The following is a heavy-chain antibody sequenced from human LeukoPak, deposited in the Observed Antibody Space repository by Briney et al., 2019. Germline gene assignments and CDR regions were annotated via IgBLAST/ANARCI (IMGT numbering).Heavy chain of an antibody. V-gene: IGHV1-69*06. CDR1: GGTFSSHA. CDR2: IIPIFGTA. Sequence: GASVKVSCKASGGTFSSHAISWVRQAPGQGLEWMGGIIPIFGTANYAQKFQGRVTITADKSTSTAYMELSSLRSEDTAVYYCARVASYFPRGKYYFDYWGQGTLVTVSS. J-gene: IGHJ4*02. D-gene: IGHD1-26*01. CDR3: ARVASYFPRGKYYFDY.